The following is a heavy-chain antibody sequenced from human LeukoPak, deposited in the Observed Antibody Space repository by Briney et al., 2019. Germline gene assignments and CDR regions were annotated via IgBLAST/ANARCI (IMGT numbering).Heavy chain of an antibody. J-gene: IGHJ4*02. V-gene: IGHV4-4*01. CDR1: GGSISSSNW. Sequence: SGTLSLTCDVSGGSISSSNWWSWVRQPPGKGLEWIGEIYHSGSTNYNPSLKSRVTISIDKSKNQFSLKVTSVTAADTAVYCCARLIRPFIPGFDYWGQGTLVTVSS. CDR2: IYHSGST. CDR3: ARLIRPFIPGFDY. D-gene: IGHD2-8*01.